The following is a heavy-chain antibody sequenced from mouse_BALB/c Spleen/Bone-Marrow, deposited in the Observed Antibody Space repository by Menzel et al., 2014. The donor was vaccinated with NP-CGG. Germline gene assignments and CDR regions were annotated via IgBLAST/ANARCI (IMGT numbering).Heavy chain of an antibody. D-gene: IGHD2-1*01. Sequence: EVQGVESGPALVKPGASVKVSCQASGYAFTRYTMYWVKQSHGKSLEWIGHIDPFNGGTSYNQKFKGKATLTVDKSASTAYMHLNSLTSEDSAVYYCAREDYGKGFSYWGQGTLVTVSA. J-gene: IGHJ3*01. CDR3: AREDYGKGFSY. CDR2: IDPFNGGT. V-gene: IGHV1S135*01. CDR1: GYAFTRYT.